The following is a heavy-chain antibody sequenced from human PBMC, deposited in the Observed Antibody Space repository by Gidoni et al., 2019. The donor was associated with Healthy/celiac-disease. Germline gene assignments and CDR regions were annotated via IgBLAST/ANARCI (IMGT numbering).Heavy chain of an antibody. V-gene: IGHV4-59*01. CDR2: IYYSGST. CDR3: TRTLYEFGMDV. Sequence: QPPGKGLEWIGYIYYSGSTNYNPPLKSRVTISVDTSKNQLSLKLSHVTAADTAVYYCTRTLYEFGMDVWGQETTVTVAS. J-gene: IGHJ6*02. D-gene: IGHD3-22*01.